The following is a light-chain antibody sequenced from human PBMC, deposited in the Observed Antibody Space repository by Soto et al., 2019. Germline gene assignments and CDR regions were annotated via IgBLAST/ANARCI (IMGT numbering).Light chain of an antibody. V-gene: IGKV1-33*01. J-gene: IGKJ2*01. CDR1: QDINNY. Sequence: DIQMTQSPSSLSASVGDRVTITCQASQDINNYVNWYQQQPGKAPELLIYEASYLEAGVPSRFSGRGSGTDFTFTISSLQPEDVATYYCQQYDVLPYTFGQGTKLQIK. CDR2: EAS. CDR3: QQYDVLPYT.